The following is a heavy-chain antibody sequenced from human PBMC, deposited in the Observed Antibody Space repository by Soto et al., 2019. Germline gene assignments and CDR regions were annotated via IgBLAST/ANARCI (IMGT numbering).Heavy chain of an antibody. Sequence: QVQLVQSGAEVKKPGSSVKVSCKASGGSFSSYAFSWGRQAPGQGLEWMGGIVPIFVTANYAQMFQGRVTTTADTSTSTAYMERSSLRSEDTAVYYCARDFDTSGYFSNFAYWGQGTLVTVSS. CDR3: ARDFDTSGYFSNFAY. CDR2: IVPIFVTA. CDR1: GGSFSSYA. D-gene: IGHD3-22*01. V-gene: IGHV1-69*06. J-gene: IGHJ4*02.